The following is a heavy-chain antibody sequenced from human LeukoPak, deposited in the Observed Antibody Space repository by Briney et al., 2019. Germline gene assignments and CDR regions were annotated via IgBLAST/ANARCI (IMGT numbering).Heavy chain of an antibody. CDR2: IYYSGST. CDR3: ARGDPYYYDSSGQESALDY. Sequence: SQTLSLTCTVSGRSMSSGDYYWSWIRQPPGKGLEWIGYIYYSGSTYYNPSLKSRVTISVDTSKNQFSLKLSSVTAADTAVYYCARGDPYYYDSSGQESALDYWGQGTLVTVSS. D-gene: IGHD3-22*01. J-gene: IGHJ4*02. V-gene: IGHV4-30-4*01. CDR1: GRSMSSGDYY.